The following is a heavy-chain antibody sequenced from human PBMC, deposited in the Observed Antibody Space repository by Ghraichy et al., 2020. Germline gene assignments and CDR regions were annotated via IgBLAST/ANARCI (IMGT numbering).Heavy chain of an antibody. CDR3: ARDICGRGYYYDSSGCSYYFDY. D-gene: IGHD3-22*01. CDR1: GYTFTSYG. CDR2: ISAYNGNT. J-gene: IGHJ4*02. V-gene: IGHV1-18*01. Sequence: ASVKVSCKASGYTFTSYGISWVRQAPGQGLEWMGWISAYNGNTNYAQKLQGRVTMTTDTSTSTAYMELRSLRSDDTAVYYCARDICGRGYYYDSSGCSYYFDYWGQGTLVTVSS.